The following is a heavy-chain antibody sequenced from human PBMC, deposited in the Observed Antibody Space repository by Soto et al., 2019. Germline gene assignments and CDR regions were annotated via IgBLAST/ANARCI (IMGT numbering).Heavy chain of an antibody. J-gene: IGHJ4*01. Sequence: ASVKVSCKASGYTFTGYYMHWVRQEHGQGLEWMGWINPNSGGTNYAQKFQGWVTMTRDTSISTAYMELSRPRSDDTAVYYCARSPPYSSGWPVDYWGHGTLVTVSS. CDR1: GYTFTGYY. D-gene: IGHD6-19*01. CDR3: ARSPPYSSGWPVDY. V-gene: IGHV1-2*04. CDR2: INPNSGGT.